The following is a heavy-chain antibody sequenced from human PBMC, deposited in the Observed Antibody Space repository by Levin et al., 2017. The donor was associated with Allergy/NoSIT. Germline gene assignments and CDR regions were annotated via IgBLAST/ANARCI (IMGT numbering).Heavy chain of an antibody. V-gene: IGHV2-70*11. CDR3: ARIRLMAGARYSGYDLNDY. CDR2: IDWDDDK. J-gene: IGHJ4*02. Sequence: QTLSLTCTFSGFSLSTSGMCVSWIRQPPGKALEWLARIDWDDDKYYSTSLKTRLTISKDTSKNQVVLTMTNMDPVDTATYYCARIRLMAGARYSGYDLNDYWGQGTLVTVSS. CDR1: GFSLSTSGMC. D-gene: IGHD5-12*01.